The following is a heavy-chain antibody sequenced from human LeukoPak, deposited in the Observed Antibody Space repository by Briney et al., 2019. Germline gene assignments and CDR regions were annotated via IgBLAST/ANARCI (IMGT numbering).Heavy chain of an antibody. V-gene: IGHV4-59*01. CDR3: ARDGGTGANWFDP. J-gene: IGHJ5*02. D-gene: IGHD2-15*01. CDR1: GGSISSYY. CDR2: IYYSGST. Sequence: PSETLSLTCTVSGGSISSYYWSWIRQPPGKGLEWIGYIYYSGSTNYNPSLKSRVTISVDTSKNQFSLKLSSVTAADTAVYYCARDGGTGANWFDPWGQGTLVTVSS.